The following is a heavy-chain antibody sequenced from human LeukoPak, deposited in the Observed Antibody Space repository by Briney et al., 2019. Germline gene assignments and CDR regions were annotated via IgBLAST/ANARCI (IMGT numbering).Heavy chain of an antibody. J-gene: IGHJ4*02. CDR2: IKSKTDGGTI. D-gene: IGHD5-12*01. V-gene: IGHV3-15*01. Sequence: PGGSLRLSYAASGFTFSSYWMSWVRQAPGKGLEWVGRIKSKTDGGTIDYAAPVKGRFTISRDDSKNTLYLQMNSLKIDDTALYYCTTRGNYLDYWGQGTLVTVSS. CDR1: GFTFSSYW. CDR3: TTRGNYLDY.